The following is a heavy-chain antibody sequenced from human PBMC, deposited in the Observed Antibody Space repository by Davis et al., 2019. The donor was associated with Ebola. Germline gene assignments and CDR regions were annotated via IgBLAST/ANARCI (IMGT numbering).Heavy chain of an antibody. V-gene: IGHV1-18*04. Sequence: ASVKVSCKASGYTFTSYGISWVRQAPGQGLEWMGWISAYNGNTNYAQKLQGRVTMTTDTSTSTAYMELRSLRSDDTAVYYCARDRNTIGGISGVYFDYWGQGTLVTVSS. CDR3: ARDRNTIGGISGVYFDY. J-gene: IGHJ4*02. CDR2: ISAYNGNT. CDR1: GYTFTSYG. D-gene: IGHD4-23*01.